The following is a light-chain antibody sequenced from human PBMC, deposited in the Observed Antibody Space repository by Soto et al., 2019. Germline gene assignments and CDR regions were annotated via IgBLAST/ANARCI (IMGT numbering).Light chain of an antibody. CDR2: DAS. CDR3: QQYDNLPYT. J-gene: IGKJ2*01. V-gene: IGKV1-33*01. CDR1: QGIRND. Sequence: IRMTQSPSSLSASVGDRVTITCRANQGIRNDLGWYQQKPGKAPKLLIYDASNLETGVPSRFSGSGSGTDFTFTISSLQPEDIATYYCQQYDNLPYTFGQGTKLEIK.